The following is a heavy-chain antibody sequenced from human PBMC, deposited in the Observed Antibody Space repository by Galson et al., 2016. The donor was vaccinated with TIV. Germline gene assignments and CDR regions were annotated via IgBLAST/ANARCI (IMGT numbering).Heavy chain of an antibody. CDR3: ARAPISIFGLATSYYLDS. V-gene: IGHV2-70*17. CDR2: IDWDDDK. Sequence: PALVKPTQTLTLTCTFSGFSLSTYGMSVGWIRQPLGKALEWPARIDWDDDKFYNSSLKTRLTISKDISRNQVVLTMTNMDPVDTATYYCARAPISIFGLATSYYLDSWGQGTLVTVSS. CDR1: GFSLSTYGMS. J-gene: IGHJ4*02. D-gene: IGHD3-3*01.